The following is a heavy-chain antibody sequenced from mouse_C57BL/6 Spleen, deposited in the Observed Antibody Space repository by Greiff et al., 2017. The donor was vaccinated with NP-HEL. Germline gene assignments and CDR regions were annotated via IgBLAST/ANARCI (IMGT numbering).Heavy chain of an antibody. Sequence: LQQPGAELVRPGSSVKLSCKASGYTFTSYWMDWVKQRPGQGLEWIGNIYPSDSETHYNQKFKDKATLTVDKSSSTAYMQLSSLTSEDSAVYYCARESDYYGSSYGYWGQGTTLTVSS. CDR1: GYTFTSYW. V-gene: IGHV1-61*01. CDR2: IYPSDSET. J-gene: IGHJ2*01. CDR3: ARESDYYGSSYGY. D-gene: IGHD1-1*01.